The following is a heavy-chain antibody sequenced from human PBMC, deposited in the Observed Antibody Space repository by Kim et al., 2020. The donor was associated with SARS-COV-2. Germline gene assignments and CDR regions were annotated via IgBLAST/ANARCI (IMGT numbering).Heavy chain of an antibody. V-gene: IGHV3-21*01. J-gene: IGHJ6*02. D-gene: IGHD6-19*01. CDR2: ISNSSSYI. CDR3: ARDNQRVGAGTYYYYGMDV. CDR1: GFTFSSYS. Sequence: GGSLRLSCAASGFTFSSYSMNWVRQAPGKGLEWVSSISNSSSYIYYADSVKGRFTISRDNAKNSLYLQMNSLRAEDTAVYYCARDNQRVGAGTYYYYGMDVWGHGATGTVSS.